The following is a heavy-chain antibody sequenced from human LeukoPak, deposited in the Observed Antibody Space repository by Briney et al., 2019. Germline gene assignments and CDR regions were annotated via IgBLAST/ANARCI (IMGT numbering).Heavy chain of an antibody. CDR1: GYTFTNYY. J-gene: IGHJ4*02. D-gene: IGHD1-26*01. CDR3: ARDLVVGATRGPYDY. Sequence: ASVKVSCKASGYTFTNYYMHWVRQAPGQGLEWMGIINPSGGSTSYAQKFQGRVTMTRDMSTSTVYMELSSLRSGDTAVYYCARDLVVGATRGPYDYWGQGTLVTVSS. V-gene: IGHV1-46*01. CDR2: INPSGGST.